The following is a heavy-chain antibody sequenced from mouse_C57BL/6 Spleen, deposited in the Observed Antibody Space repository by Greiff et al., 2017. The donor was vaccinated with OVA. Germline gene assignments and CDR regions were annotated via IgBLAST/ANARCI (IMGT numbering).Heavy chain of an antibody. Sequence: QVQLQQPGTELVKPGASVKLSCKASGYTFTSYWMHWVKQRPGQGLEWIGNINPSNGGPNYNEKFKSKATLTVDKSSSTAYMQLSSITSEDSAIYYCASSNYLAWFAYWGQGTLVTVSA. CDR1: GYTFTSYW. CDR3: ASSNYLAWFAY. V-gene: IGHV1-53*01. CDR2: INPSNGGP. D-gene: IGHD2-5*01. J-gene: IGHJ3*01.